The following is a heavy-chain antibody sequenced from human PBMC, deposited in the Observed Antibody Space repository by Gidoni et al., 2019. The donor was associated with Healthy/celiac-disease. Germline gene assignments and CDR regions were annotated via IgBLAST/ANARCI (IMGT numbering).Heavy chain of an antibody. CDR2: IYYSGST. Sequence: QLQLQESGPGLVKPSETLSLTCTVSGGSISSSSYYWGWIRPPPGKGLEWIGSIYYSGSTYYNPSLKSRVTISVDTSKNQFSLKLSSVTAADTAVYYCARHYAGGDCPCDYYYYGMDVWGQGTTVTVSS. D-gene: IGHD2-21*02. V-gene: IGHV4-39*01. J-gene: IGHJ6*02. CDR3: ARHYAGGDCPCDYYYYGMDV. CDR1: GGSISSSSYY.